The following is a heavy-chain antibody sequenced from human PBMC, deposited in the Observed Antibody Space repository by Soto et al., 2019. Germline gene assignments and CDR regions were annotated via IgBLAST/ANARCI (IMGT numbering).Heavy chain of an antibody. CDR2: ISYDGSNK. CDR3: AKRRGAGGHFDY. Sequence: HPGGSLRLSCAGSGFTFSSYAMHWVRQAPGKGLEWVAVISYDGSNKYYADSVKVRFTISRDNSKNTLSLQMNSLTAEDTAVYFCAKRRGAGGHFDYWGQGALVTVSS. CDR1: GFTFSSYA. D-gene: IGHD2-15*01. J-gene: IGHJ4*02. V-gene: IGHV3-30-3*01.